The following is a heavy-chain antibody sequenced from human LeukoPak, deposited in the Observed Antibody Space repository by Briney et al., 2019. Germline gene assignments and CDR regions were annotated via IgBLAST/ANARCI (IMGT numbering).Heavy chain of an antibody. CDR2: IYHSGST. V-gene: IGHV4-38-2*02. J-gene: IGHJ6*03. Sequence: SETLSLTCTVSGYSIGIGYYWGWIRQPPGKGLEWIGSIYHSGSTYYNPSLKSRVTISVDTSKNQFSLKLSSVTAADTAVYYCARGDEAVAARGYYYYMDVWGKGTTVTVSS. CDR1: GYSIGIGYY. D-gene: IGHD6-19*01. CDR3: ARGDEAVAARGYYYYMDV.